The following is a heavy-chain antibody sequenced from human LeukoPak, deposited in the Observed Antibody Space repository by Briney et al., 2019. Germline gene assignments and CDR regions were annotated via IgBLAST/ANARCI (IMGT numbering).Heavy chain of an antibody. J-gene: IGHJ3*02. V-gene: IGHV1-69*05. Sequence: ASVKVSCKASGGTFSSYAISWVRQAPGQGLEWMGGIIPIFGTANYAQKFQGRVTITTDESTSTAYMELSSLRSEDTAVYYCARYSSGRPGGAFDIWGQGTMVTVSS. CDR2: IIPIFGTA. CDR3: ARYSSGRPGGAFDI. CDR1: GGTFSSYA. D-gene: IGHD6-19*01.